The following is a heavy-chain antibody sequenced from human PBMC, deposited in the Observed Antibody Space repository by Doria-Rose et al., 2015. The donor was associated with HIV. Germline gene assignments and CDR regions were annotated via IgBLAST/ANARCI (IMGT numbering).Heavy chain of an antibody. CDR3: ARIKSSRWYHKYYFDF. J-gene: IGHJ4*02. CDR1: GVSLSSPGMG. D-gene: IGHD6-13*01. Sequence: QITLKVSGPVLVKPTETLTLTCTVSGVSLSSPGMGVSWIRQPPGKALEWLANIFSDDERSYKTSLKSRLTISRDTSKSQLVLTMTDMDPVDTATYYCARIKSSRWYHKYYFDFWGQGTLVIVSA. CDR2: IFSDDER. V-gene: IGHV2-26*01.